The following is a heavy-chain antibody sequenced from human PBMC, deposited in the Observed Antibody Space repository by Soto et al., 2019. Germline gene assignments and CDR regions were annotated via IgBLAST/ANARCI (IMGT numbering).Heavy chain of an antibody. V-gene: IGHV3-23*01. Sequence: PGESLRLSCVASGFIFSSYAMNWVRQTPGNGLEWVSGITGSGVSTYYADSVKGRFTISRDNSKNTLYLQMNSLRAEDTAVYYCASRSSGWYFDYWGQGTLVTVSS. J-gene: IGHJ4*02. CDR1: GFIFSSYA. CDR3: ASRSSGWYFDY. CDR2: ITGSGVST. D-gene: IGHD6-19*01.